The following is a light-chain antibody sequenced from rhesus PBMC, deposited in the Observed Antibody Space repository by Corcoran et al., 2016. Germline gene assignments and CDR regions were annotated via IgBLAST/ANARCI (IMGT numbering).Light chain of an antibody. CDR2: EVS. V-gene: IGKV2-104*02. CDR1: QSLLESEDGNTY. Sequence: DIVMTQTPLSLPVTPGEPASISCRSSQSLLESEDGNTYLNWYLQRPGQSPQLLIYEVSNRASGVPDRFSGSGSDTDFTLKISRVEAEDVGVYYCIPGLEFPLTFGGGTKVEIK. J-gene: IGKJ4*01. CDR3: IPGLEFPLT.